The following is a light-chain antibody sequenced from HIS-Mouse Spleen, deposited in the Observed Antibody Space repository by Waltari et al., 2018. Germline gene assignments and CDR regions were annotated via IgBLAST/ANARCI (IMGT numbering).Light chain of an antibody. V-gene: IGLV2-11*01. CDR1: SSDVGGYNY. Sequence: QSALTQPRSVSGSPGQSVTISCTGTSSDVGGYNYVPWYQQDPGNAPKLMIYDVSKRPSGVPDRFSGSKSGNTASLTISGLQAEDEADYYCCSYAGSYTFWVFGTGTKVTVL. CDR2: DVS. J-gene: IGLJ1*01. CDR3: CSYAGSYTFWV.